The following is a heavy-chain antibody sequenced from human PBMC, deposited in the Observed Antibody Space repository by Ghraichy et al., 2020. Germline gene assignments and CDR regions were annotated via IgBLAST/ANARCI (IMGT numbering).Heavy chain of an antibody. D-gene: IGHD3-16*02. V-gene: IGHV3-23*01. J-gene: IGHJ4*02. Sequence: GGSLRLSCAASGFTFSSYAMSWVRQAPGKGLEWVSAISGSGGSTYYADSVKGRFTISRDNSKNTLYLQMNSLRAEDTAVYYCAKLRLGELSFSLYFDYWGQGTLVTVSS. CDR1: GFTFSSYA. CDR2: ISGSGGST. CDR3: AKLRLGELSFSLYFDY.